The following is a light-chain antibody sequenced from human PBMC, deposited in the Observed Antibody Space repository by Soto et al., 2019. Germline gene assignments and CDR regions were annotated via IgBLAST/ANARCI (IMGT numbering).Light chain of an antibody. CDR1: QTINGW. J-gene: IGKJ2*01. Sequence: DIKMTQSPSTLSASVGDRVTITCRASQTINGWLAWYQQKPGKAPKLLIYKASNLESGVPSRFSGSGSGTEFTLTISCLQPDDFATYYWQQYSTYSVFTFGHATRLEIK. CDR2: KAS. CDR3: QQYSTYSVFT. V-gene: IGKV1-5*03.